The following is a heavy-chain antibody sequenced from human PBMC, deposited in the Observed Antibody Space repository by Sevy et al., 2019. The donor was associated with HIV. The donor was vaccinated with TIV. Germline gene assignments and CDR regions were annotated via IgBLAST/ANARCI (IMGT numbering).Heavy chain of an antibody. Sequence: GGSLRLSCAASGFTFDDYTMHWVRQAPGKGLEWVSLISWDGGSTYYADSVKGRFTISRDNRKNSLYLQMKSLRTEDTALYYCARGFGELTNAGGWQPEPNAFDIWGQGTMVTVSS. CDR3: ARGFGELTNAGGWQPEPNAFDI. J-gene: IGHJ3*02. CDR2: ISWDGGST. V-gene: IGHV3-43*01. D-gene: IGHD3-10*01. CDR1: GFTFDDYT.